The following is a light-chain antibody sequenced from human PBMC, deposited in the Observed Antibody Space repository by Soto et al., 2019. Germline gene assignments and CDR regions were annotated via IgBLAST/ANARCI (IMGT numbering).Light chain of an antibody. J-gene: IGLJ1*01. V-gene: IGLV2-14*03. CDR1: SSDVGAYNF. Sequence: QSVLTQPASVSGSRGQSITISCTGTSSDVGAYNFVSGYQQHPGKLPKLMIFDVSRRPSGVSDRFSGSKSGNTASLTISGLQEEDEGDYYCSSYTSSSTHVFGSGTKLTVL. CDR2: DVS. CDR3: SSYTSSSTHV.